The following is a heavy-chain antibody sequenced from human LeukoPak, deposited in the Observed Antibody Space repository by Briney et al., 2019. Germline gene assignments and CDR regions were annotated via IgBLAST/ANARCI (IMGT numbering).Heavy chain of an antibody. CDR1: GFTFSSYA. CDR2: IRGSAGNA. CDR3: AKDTGYSRSWYAY. D-gene: IGHD6-13*01. Sequence: GGSLRLSCAATGFTFSSYAMSWVRQAPGKGLEWVSAIRGSAGNAYYADSVKGRFTISRDNSKNTLYLQMNSLRAEDTAVYYCAKDTGYSRSWYAYWGQGTLVTVSS. V-gene: IGHV3-23*01. J-gene: IGHJ4*02.